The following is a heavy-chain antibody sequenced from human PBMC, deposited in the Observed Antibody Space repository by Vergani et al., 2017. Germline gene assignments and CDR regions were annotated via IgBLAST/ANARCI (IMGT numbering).Heavy chain of an antibody. D-gene: IGHD2-2*01. V-gene: IGHV4-59*13. CDR2: IFNSGST. CDR1: GASIRSNN. Sequence: QVQLQESGPGLVKPSETLSLTCTVSGASIRSNNCSWIRQPQGRGLVLIGFIFNSGSTNYNPTPKSRVTISVDTSKNQFSLKLISVTAADTAVYYCSRVVIVPAAIHYYYYYYMDVWGKGTTVTVSS. J-gene: IGHJ6*03. CDR3: SRVVIVPAAIHYYYYYYMDV.